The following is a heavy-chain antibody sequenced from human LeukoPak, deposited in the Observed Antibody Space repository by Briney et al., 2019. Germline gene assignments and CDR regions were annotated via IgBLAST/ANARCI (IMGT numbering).Heavy chain of an antibody. CDR3: ARSYSRFDY. CDR1: EFTFSSYW. V-gene: IGHV3-7*01. D-gene: IGHD6-13*01. Sequence: GGSLRLSCVASEFTFSSYWMSWVRQAPGRGLEWVANIKQDGREIYYVDSVKGRFTISRENAKKSLYLQMNSLRAEDTAVYYCARSYSRFDYWGQGTLVTVSS. J-gene: IGHJ4*02. CDR2: IKQDGREI.